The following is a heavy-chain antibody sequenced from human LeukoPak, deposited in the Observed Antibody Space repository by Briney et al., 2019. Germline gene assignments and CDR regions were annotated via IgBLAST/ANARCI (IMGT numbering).Heavy chain of an antibody. J-gene: IGHJ6*03. Sequence: PSETLSLTCTVSGGSASGYYWSWIRQPPGKGLEWIGYIYYSGNTNYNPSLKSRVTISMDTSKNQFSLNLSSVTAADTAVYYCARGLTQYSGSYFGTYYYYYMDVWDKGTTVTVSS. CDR1: GGSASGYY. CDR2: IYYSGNT. V-gene: IGHV4-59*02. D-gene: IGHD1-26*01. CDR3: ARGLTQYSGSYFGTYYYYYMDV.